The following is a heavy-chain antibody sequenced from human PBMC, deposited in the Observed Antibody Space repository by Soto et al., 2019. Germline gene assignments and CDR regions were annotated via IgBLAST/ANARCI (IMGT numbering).Heavy chain of an antibody. CDR2: ISGSGNRT. Sequence: EVQLLESGGGLVQPGGSLRLSCAASGFTLSSYAMSWVRQAPGKGLEWVSAISGSGNRTFHADSVKGRFTISRDNAKNALYLQIKSPSVEDTAVYYCEKEVTSGSYSHYYYGLDVWGQGTMVTVSS. V-gene: IGHV3-23*01. D-gene: IGHD1-26*01. J-gene: IGHJ6*02. CDR3: EKEVTSGSYSHYYYGLDV. CDR1: GFTLSSYA.